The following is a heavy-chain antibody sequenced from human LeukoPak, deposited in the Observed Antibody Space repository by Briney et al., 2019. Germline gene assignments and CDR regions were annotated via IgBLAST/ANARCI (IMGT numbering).Heavy chain of an antibody. CDR3: ARHDKRELLPFDH. CDR1: GGSVSSSRYY. J-gene: IGHJ4*02. CDR2: VYYSGST. V-gene: IGHV4-39*01. Sequence: PSETLSLTCTVSGGSVSSSRYYWGWIRQPPGKGLEWIGSVYYSGSTYCNPSLKSRVTIAVDTSKNQFSLKLSSVTAADTAVYYCARHDKRELLPFDHWGQGTLVTVSS. D-gene: IGHD1-7*01.